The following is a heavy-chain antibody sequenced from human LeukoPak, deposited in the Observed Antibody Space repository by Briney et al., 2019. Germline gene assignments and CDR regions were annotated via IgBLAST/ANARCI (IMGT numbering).Heavy chain of an antibody. Sequence: GSLRLSCAASGFTFSSYGMHWVRQAPGKGLEWVAVISYDGSNKYYADSVKGRFTISRDNSKNTLYLQMNSLRAEDTAVYYCAKTWDTAMDIIYYFDYWGQGTLVTVSS. CDR1: GFTFSSYG. J-gene: IGHJ4*02. D-gene: IGHD5-18*01. V-gene: IGHV3-30*18. CDR2: ISYDGSNK. CDR3: AKTWDTAMDIIYYFDY.